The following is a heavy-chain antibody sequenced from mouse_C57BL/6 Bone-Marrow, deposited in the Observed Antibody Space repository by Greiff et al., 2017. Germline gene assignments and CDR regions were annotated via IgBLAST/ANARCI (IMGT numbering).Heavy chain of an antibody. D-gene: IGHD2-3*01. CDR2: IWSGGST. Sequence: VQLQESGPGLVQPSQSLSITCTVSGFSLTSYGVHWVRQSPGKGLEWLGVIWSGGSTDYNAAFISRLGICQDNSKSQVFFKMNRLQADETAICSCARKGDGYPWYCDVWLTGTTVTVSS. CDR1: GFSLTSYG. J-gene: IGHJ1*03. CDR3: ARKGDGYPWYCDV. V-gene: IGHV2-2*01.